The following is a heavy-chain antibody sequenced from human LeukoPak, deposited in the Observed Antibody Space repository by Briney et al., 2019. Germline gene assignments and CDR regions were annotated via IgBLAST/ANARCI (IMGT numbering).Heavy chain of an antibody. CDR2: ISSSSSYI. CDR1: GFTFSSYS. CDR3: AREGYDSSGYIDY. Sequence: PGGSLRLSCAASGFTFSSYSMNWVRQAPGKGLGWVSSISSSSSYICYADSVKGRFTISRDNTKNSLYLQMNSLRAEDTAVYYCAREGYDSSGYIDYWGQGTLVTVSS. J-gene: IGHJ4*02. V-gene: IGHV3-21*01. D-gene: IGHD3-22*01.